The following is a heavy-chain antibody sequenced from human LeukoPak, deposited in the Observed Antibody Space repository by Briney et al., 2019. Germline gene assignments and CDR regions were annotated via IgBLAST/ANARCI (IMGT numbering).Heavy chain of an antibody. D-gene: IGHD2-2*01. J-gene: IGHJ4*02. Sequence: PGGSLRLSCAASGFTFSNAWMSWVRQAPGKGLEWVGRIKSKTDGGTTDYAAPVKGRFTISRDDSKNTLYLQMNSLKTEDTAVYYCTTRDCSSTSCLFDYWGQGTLVTVSS. CDR1: GFTFSNAW. V-gene: IGHV3-15*01. CDR2: IKSKTDGGTT. CDR3: TTRDCSSTSCLFDY.